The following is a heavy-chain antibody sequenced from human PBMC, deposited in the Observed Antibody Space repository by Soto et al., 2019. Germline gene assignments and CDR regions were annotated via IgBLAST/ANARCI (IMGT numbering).Heavy chain of an antibody. CDR2: IYWDEQK. V-gene: IGHV2-5*02. CDR1: GLSLTTSGVG. J-gene: IGHJ4*02. CDR3: AHRQTAVAGAFDF. Sequence: QMTLKESGPTVVKPTQTLTLTCTLSGLSLTTSGVGVGWIRQPPGEALEWLALIYWDEQKRYSPSLRSRLTITRDTAKNHVVLTMTNMDPVDTATYYCAHRQTAVAGAFDFWGQGTLVSVSS. D-gene: IGHD6-19*01.